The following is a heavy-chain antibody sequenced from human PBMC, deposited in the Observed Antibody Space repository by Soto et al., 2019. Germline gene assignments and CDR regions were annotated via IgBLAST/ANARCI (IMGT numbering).Heavy chain of an antibody. CDR2: INHSGST. V-gene: IGHV4-34*01. CDR3: ARDKITGLFDY. J-gene: IGHJ4*02. CDR1: GGSFSGYY. Sequence: SETLSLTCAVYGGSFSGYYWTWIRQPPGTGLEWIGEINHSGSTNYNPSLKSRFTISVDTSNNQFSLKLTSVTAADTAVYYCARDKITGLFDYWGQGTLVT. D-gene: IGHD2-8*02.